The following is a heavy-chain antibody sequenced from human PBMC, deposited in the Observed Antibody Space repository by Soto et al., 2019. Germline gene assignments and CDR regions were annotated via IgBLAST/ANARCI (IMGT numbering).Heavy chain of an antibody. CDR2: INHSGST. CDR1: GGSFSGYY. D-gene: IGHD3-22*01. CDR3: ARGASGYYDSTGYYSPYYFDY. J-gene: IGHJ4*02. V-gene: IGHV4-34*01. Sequence: QVQLQQWGAGLLKPSETLSLTCAVYGGSFSGYYWSWIRQPPGKGLEWIGEINHSGSTNYNPSLTSRVTISVNTSTNQFSLTPSSVTAADTAVYYCARGASGYYDSTGYYSPYYFDYWGQGTLVTVSS.